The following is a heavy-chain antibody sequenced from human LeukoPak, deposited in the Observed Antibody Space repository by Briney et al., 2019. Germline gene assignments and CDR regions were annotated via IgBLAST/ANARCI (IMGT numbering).Heavy chain of an antibody. V-gene: IGHV3-33*01. CDR2: LSYDGSNK. D-gene: IGHD6-19*01. CDR3: ARGLYKNGWYYFDY. CDR1: GFTFSGYG. Sequence: GGSLRLSCAASGFTFSGYGIHWVRQAPGKGLEWVAFLSYDGSNKFYADSVKGRFTISRDNSENTLHLQMNSLKDEDTAVYYCARGLYKNGWYYFDYWGQGTLVTVSS. J-gene: IGHJ4*02.